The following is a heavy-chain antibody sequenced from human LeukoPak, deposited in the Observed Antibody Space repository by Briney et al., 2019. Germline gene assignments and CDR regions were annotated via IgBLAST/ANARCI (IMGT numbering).Heavy chain of an antibody. J-gene: IGHJ4*02. CDR1: GGSINSGDSF. D-gene: IGHD3-10*01. CDR2: IYYSGST. Sequence: PSETLSLTCTVSGGSINSGDSFWSWVRQPPGKGLEWIGHIYYSGSTYYDPSLQSRVTISIEMSKNQFSLKVNSVTAADTAVYYCARVSLDSGATRFDYWGQGALVTVSS. CDR3: ARVSLDSGATRFDY. V-gene: IGHV4-30-4*01.